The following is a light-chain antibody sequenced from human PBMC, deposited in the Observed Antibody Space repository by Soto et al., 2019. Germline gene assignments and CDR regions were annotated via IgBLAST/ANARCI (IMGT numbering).Light chain of an antibody. Sequence: EVVLTQSPGTLSLSPAQRATLSCRASQSVSGNYLVWYQQKPGQAPSLLIYDASSRATGIPDRFSGSGSGTDFTLTISRLEPEDFAVYYCQQYGSSPLTFGGGTKVEIK. CDR2: DAS. CDR1: QSVSGNY. V-gene: IGKV3-20*01. CDR3: QQYGSSPLT. J-gene: IGKJ4*01.